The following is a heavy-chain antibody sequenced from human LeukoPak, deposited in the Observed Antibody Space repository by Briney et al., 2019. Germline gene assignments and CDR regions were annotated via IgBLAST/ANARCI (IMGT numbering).Heavy chain of an antibody. CDR3: ARDPGSSWYEGGY. CDR1: GFTFSSYS. CDR2: ISSSSSTI. J-gene: IGHJ4*02. D-gene: IGHD6-13*01. V-gene: IGHV3-48*04. Sequence: GGSLRLSCAASGFTFSSYSMNWVRQAPGKGRGCVLYISSSSSTIYYADSVKGRFTISRDNAKNSLYLQTNSLRAEDTAVYYCARDPGSSWYEGGYWGQGTLVTVSS.